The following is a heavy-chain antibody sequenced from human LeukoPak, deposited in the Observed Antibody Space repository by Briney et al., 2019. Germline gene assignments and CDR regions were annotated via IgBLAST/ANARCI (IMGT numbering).Heavy chain of an antibody. V-gene: IGHV3-53*01. CDR3: ARVTYDSSGYYYARISDAFDI. CDR1: GFTVSSNY. D-gene: IGHD3-22*01. CDR2: IYSGGST. Sequence: GGSLRLSCAASGFTVSSNYMSWVRQAPGKGLEWVSVIYSGGSTYYADSVKGRFTISRGNSKNTLYLQMNSLRAEDTAVYYCARVTYDSSGYYYARISDAFDIWGQGTMVTVSS. J-gene: IGHJ3*02.